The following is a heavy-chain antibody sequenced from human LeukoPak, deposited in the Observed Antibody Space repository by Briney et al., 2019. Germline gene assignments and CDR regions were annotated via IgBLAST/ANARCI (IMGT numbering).Heavy chain of an antibody. V-gene: IGHV3-7*04. CDR2: IKQDGSKK. Sequence: GGSLRLSCVASGFPFSSYWMTWVRQAPGKGLEWVANIKQDGSKKSYVDSVKGRFTISRDNSKNTLYLQMNNLRAEDTAIYYCARVGSRYCSGANCYDGFWGQGTLVSVSS. CDR1: GFPFSSYW. D-gene: IGHD2-15*01. CDR3: ARVGSRYCSGANCYDGF. J-gene: IGHJ4*02.